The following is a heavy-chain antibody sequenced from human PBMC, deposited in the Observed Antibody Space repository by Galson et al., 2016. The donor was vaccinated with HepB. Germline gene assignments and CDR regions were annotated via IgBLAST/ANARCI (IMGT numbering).Heavy chain of an antibody. CDR2: IYYSGST. J-gene: IGHJ4*02. Sequence: TLSLTCTVSDGSISSSSYYWGWIRQPPGKGLEWIGSIYYSGSTYYNPSLKSRVTISVDTSKNQFSLNLSSVTAADTAVYYCTRGLGYCSGGSCHSLDYWGQGTLVTVSP. D-gene: IGHD2-15*01. V-gene: IGHV4-39*01. CDR3: TRGLGYCSGGSCHSLDY. CDR1: DGSISSSSYY.